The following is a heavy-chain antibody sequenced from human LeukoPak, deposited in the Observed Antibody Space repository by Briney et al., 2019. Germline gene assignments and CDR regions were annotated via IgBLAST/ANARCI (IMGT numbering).Heavy chain of an antibody. J-gene: IGHJ6*03. CDR3: AKSVWTTYFYYYYMDV. V-gene: IGHV3-23*01. CDR2: ISGSGDST. Sequence: GASLRLSCEASGYTFSSYWMTWVRQAPGQGLEWVSAISGSGDSTYFGDSVKGRFVTSRDNSKNTLYLHMNSLRVEDTAIYYCAKSVWTTYFYYYYMDVWGKGTTVSISS. D-gene: IGHD2-8*01. CDR1: GYTFSSYW.